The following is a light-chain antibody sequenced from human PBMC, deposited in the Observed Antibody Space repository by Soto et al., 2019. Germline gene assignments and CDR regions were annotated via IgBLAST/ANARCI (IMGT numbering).Light chain of an antibody. CDR2: GAS. J-gene: IGKJ3*01. V-gene: IGKV3-20*01. CDR1: QSVSSSY. Sequence: EIVLTQSPGTLSLSPGERATLSCRASQSVSSSYLAWYQQKPGQAPRLLIYGASSRATGIPDRFSGSGSGTNFTHTISRLEPEDFAVYYCKQYGSSPPLLTFGPGTKVDIK. CDR3: KQYGSSPPLLT.